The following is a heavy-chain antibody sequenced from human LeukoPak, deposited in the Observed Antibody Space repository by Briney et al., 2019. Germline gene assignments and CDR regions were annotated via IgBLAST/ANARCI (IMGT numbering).Heavy chain of an antibody. Sequence: GGSLRLSCAASGFTFSSYAMSWARQAPGKGLEWVSAISGSGGSTYYADSVKGRFTISRDNSKNTLYLQMNSLRAEDTAVYYCAKDRGIDDYVWGSWNYWGQGTLVTVSS. CDR1: GFTFSSYA. CDR2: ISGSGGST. J-gene: IGHJ4*02. D-gene: IGHD3-16*01. V-gene: IGHV3-23*01. CDR3: AKDRGIDDYVWGSWNY.